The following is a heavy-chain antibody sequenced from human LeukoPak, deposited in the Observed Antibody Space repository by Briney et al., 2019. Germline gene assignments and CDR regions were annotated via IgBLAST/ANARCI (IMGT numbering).Heavy chain of an antibody. CDR3: ARMHDYYYYYMDV. CDR2: ISGSGDT. CDR1: GGSISSGSYY. J-gene: IGHJ6*03. D-gene: IGHD3-16*01. Sequence: SQTLSLTCTVSGGSISSGSYYWSWIRQPAGKGLEWIGRISGSGDTNYNSSLKSRVTISVDTSTSQFSLKLSSVTAADTAVYYCARMHDYYYYYMDVWGGGTTVTVSS. V-gene: IGHV4-61*02.